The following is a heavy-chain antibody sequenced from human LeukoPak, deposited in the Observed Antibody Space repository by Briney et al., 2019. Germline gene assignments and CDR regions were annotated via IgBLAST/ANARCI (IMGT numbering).Heavy chain of an antibody. CDR3: ARGGITMIVVDAFDI. V-gene: IGHV1-18*01. CDR2: ISAYNGNT. D-gene: IGHD3-22*01. Sequence: ASVKVSCKASGYTFTGYGISWVRQAPGQGLEWMGWISAYNGNTNYAQKLQGRVTMTTDTSTSTAYMELRSLRSDDTAVYYCARGGITMIVVDAFDIWGQGTMVTVSS. CDR1: GYTFTGYG. J-gene: IGHJ3*02.